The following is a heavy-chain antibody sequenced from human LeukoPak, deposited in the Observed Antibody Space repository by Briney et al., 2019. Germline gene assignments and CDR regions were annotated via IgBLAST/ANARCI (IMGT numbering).Heavy chain of an antibody. V-gene: IGHV3-23*01. CDR1: GFTFSSYA. D-gene: IGHD3-22*01. CDR3: AKLRVVVTYYFDY. J-gene: IGHJ4*02. Sequence: PGGSLRLSCAASGFTFSSYALSWVRQAPGKGLEWVSAISGSGGSTYYADSVKGRFTISRDNSKNTLYLQMNSLRAEDTAVYYCAKLRVVVTYYFDYWGQGTLVTVSS. CDR2: ISGSGGST.